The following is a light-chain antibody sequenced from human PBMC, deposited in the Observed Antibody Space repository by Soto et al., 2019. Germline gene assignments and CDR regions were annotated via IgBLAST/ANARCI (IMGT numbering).Light chain of an antibody. V-gene: IGKV3-15*01. Sequence: EIVMTQSPATLSVSPGERATLSCRASQSVRGNLAWYQQKPGQSPRLLIYGASSRATGIPVRFSGSGSGTEFTLTIRSLQSEDFAVYYCQQYNNWPFITFGQGTRLEIK. CDR3: QQYNNWPFIT. J-gene: IGKJ5*01. CDR1: QSVRGN. CDR2: GAS.